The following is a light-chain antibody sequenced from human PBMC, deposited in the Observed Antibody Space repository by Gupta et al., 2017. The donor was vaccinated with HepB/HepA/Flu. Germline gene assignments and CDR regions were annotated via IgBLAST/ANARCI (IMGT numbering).Light chain of an antibody. CDR3: AEDKLFRT. J-gene: IGKJ2*01. V-gene: IGKV2D-24*01. Sequence: DIVLTQTPLSSPVTLGQPASISCRSSQSLVHSDGVTYLSWLQQRPGQPPRLIIYKGSNRFSGGTDQFSARGEVXDFTLKXSRAESEDIGVYFAAEDKLFRTFGXGTKLEIK. CDR1: QSLVHSDGVTY. CDR2: KGS.